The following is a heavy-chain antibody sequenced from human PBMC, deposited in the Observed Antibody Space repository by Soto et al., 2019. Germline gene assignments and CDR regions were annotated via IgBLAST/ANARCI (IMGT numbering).Heavy chain of an antibody. Sequence: ASVKVSCKASGYTFTSYAMHWVRQAPGQRLEWMGWINAGNGNTKYSRKFQGRVTITRDTSASTAYMELSSLRSKDTAVYYCAREPELPNYGLFDYWGQVTLVTVSS. V-gene: IGHV1-3*01. CDR2: INAGNGNT. D-gene: IGHD1-7*01. J-gene: IGHJ4*02. CDR1: GYTFTSYA. CDR3: AREPELPNYGLFDY.